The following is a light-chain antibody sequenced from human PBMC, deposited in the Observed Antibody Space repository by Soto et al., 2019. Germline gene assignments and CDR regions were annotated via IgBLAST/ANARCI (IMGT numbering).Light chain of an antibody. CDR1: QSVSSSY. CDR2: SAS. J-gene: IGKJ5*01. Sequence: IVLTQSPGTLSLSPGERATLSCRASQSVSSSYLVWYQQKTGQAPRLLIYSASTRATGIPDRFSGSVSGTDFTLTISRLEPDDFAVYYCQQFRTSPPAITFGQGTRLELK. CDR3: QQFRTSPPAIT. V-gene: IGKV3-20*01.